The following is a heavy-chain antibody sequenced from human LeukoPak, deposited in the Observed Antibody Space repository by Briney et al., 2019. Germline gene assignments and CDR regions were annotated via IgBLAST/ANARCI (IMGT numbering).Heavy chain of an antibody. Sequence: GGSLRLSCAASGFTFSSYSMNWVRQAPGKGLEWVSSISSSSSYIYYADSVKGRFTISRDNSKNTLYLQMNSLRAEDTAVYYCAKEGSTPSWYDYYYYMDVWGKGTTVTVSS. CDR1: GFTFSSYS. J-gene: IGHJ6*03. CDR2: ISSSSSYI. V-gene: IGHV3-21*04. CDR3: AKEGSTPSWYDYYYYMDV. D-gene: IGHD2-2*01.